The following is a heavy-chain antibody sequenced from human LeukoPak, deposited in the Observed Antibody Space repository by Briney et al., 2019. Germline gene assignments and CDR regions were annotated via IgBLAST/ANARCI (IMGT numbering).Heavy chain of an antibody. D-gene: IGHD3-22*01. Sequence: GGSLRLSCAASGFTFDDYGMSWVRQAPGKGLEWVSGINWNGGSTGYADSVKGRFTISRDHAKNSLYLQMNSLRAEDTALYYCARVSYYYDSSILNAFDIWGQGTMVTVSS. CDR2: INWNGGST. V-gene: IGHV3-20*04. CDR1: GFTFDDYG. J-gene: IGHJ3*02. CDR3: ARVSYYYDSSILNAFDI.